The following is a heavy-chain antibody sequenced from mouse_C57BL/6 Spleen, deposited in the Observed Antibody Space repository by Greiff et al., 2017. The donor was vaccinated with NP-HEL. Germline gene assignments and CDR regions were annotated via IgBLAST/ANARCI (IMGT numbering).Heavy chain of an antibody. Sequence: EVQLVESGGGLVKPGGSLKLSCAASGFTFSSYTMSWVRQTPEKRLEWVATISGGGGNSYYPDRVKGRFTISRDNAKNTLYLQMSSLRSEDTALYYCARHGYYSSSLCYFDYWGQGTTLTVSS. CDR1: GFTFSSYT. CDR2: ISGGGGNS. D-gene: IGHD1-1*01. V-gene: IGHV5-9*01. CDR3: ARHGYYSSSLCYFDY. J-gene: IGHJ2*01.